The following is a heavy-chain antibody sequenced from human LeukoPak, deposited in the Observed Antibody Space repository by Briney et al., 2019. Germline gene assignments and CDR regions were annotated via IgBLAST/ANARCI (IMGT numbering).Heavy chain of an antibody. Sequence: PGGSLRLSCAASGFTFSSYWMHWVRQAPGKGLVWVSRIKSDGSTIYADSVKGRFTISRDNAKNTVSLQMNSLRAEDTGVYFCARAPSEIGGYYPEYFRHWGQGTLVTVSS. CDR3: ARAPSEIGGYYPEYFRH. CDR1: GFTFSSYW. V-gene: IGHV3-74*01. J-gene: IGHJ1*01. D-gene: IGHD3-22*01. CDR2: IKSDGST.